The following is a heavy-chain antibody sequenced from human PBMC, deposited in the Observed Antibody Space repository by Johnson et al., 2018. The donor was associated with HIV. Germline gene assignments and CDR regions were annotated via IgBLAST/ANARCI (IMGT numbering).Heavy chain of an antibody. Sequence: EVQLVESGGGVVQPGRSLRLSCAASGFTFSSYAVSWVRQAPGKGLEWVSGASGSTDYANSVKGRFTISRDNAKNSLYLQMNSLRAEDTALYYCAKDGYSYVFDAFDIWGQGTMVTVSS. V-gene: IGHV3-20*04. CDR3: AKDGYSYVFDAFDI. CDR2: ASGST. J-gene: IGHJ3*02. CDR1: GFTFSSYA. D-gene: IGHD5-18*01.